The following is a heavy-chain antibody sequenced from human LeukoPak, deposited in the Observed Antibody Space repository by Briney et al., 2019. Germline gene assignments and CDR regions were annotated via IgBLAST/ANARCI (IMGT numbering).Heavy chain of an antibody. J-gene: IGHJ4*02. Sequence: GGSLRLSCAASGFTFSSDWMSWVRQAPGKGLEWVAKVKQDGSEKNYVDSVKGRFTISTDNAKNSPYWQMHSLRAEDTAVYCGARYSSGPYYIDYRGQRSLVTVSS. CDR1: GFTFSSDW. CDR3: ARYSSGPYYIDY. V-gene: IGHV3-7*01. CDR2: VKQDGSEK. D-gene: IGHD3-22*01.